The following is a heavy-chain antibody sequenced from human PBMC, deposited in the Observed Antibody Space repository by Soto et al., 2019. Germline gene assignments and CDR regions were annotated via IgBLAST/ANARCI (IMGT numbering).Heavy chain of an antibody. CDR3: STRAYDTNGYYRFDP. CDR1: GGSFSGHS. CDR2: INHSGRV. D-gene: IGHD3-22*01. V-gene: IGHV4-34*01. Sequence: LFLTCAVYGGSFSGHSWTWIRQSPGKGLEWIGDINHSGRVNYSPSLKSRVTISLDTSKNQFSLTLSAVTAADTAMYYCSTRAYDTNGYYRFDPWGQGTLVTVSS. J-gene: IGHJ5*01.